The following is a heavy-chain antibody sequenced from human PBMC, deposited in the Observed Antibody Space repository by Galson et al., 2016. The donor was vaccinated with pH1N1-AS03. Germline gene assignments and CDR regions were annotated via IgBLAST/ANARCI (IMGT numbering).Heavy chain of an antibody. CDR2: ISHSGNT. CDR3: ARFSGSYQFDY. V-gene: IGHV4-38-2*01. Sequence: ETLSLTCAVSGYSISSGFHWAWVRQPPSKGLEWIGTISHSGNTYYNPSLKSRVTMSVDSSKNQFSLKPSSVTAADAAVYYCARFSGSYQFDYWGQGTLVTVSS. CDR1: GYSISSGFH. D-gene: IGHD1-26*01. J-gene: IGHJ4*02.